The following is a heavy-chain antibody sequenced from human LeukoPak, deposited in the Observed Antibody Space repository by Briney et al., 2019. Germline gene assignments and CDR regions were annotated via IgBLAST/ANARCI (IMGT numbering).Heavy chain of an antibody. D-gene: IGHD5-24*01. CDR2: INPNSDGT. V-gene: IGHV1-2*02. Sequence: ASVKVSCKASGYTFTGYYMHWVRQAPGQGLEWMGWINPNSDGTNSAQKFQGRVTMTRDTSISAVYMELSRLRSDDTAVYYCARDGTGVYNLVQYWGQGTLVTVSS. J-gene: IGHJ4*02. CDR1: GYTFTGYY. CDR3: ARDGTGVYNLVQY.